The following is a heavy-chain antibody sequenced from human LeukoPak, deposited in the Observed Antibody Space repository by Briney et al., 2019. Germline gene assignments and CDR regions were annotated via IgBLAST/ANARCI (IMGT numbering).Heavy chain of an antibody. CDR1: GFTFSRYG. V-gene: IGHV3-33*01. CDR3: ARTRLGELSLYIDY. CDR2: IWYDGSNK. J-gene: IGHJ4*02. D-gene: IGHD3-16*02. Sequence: GRSLRLSCAASGFTFSRYGMHWVRQAPGKGLEWVAVIWYDGSNKYYADSVKGRFTISRDNSKNTLYLQMNSLRAEDTAVYYCARTRLGELSLYIDYWGQGTLVTVSS.